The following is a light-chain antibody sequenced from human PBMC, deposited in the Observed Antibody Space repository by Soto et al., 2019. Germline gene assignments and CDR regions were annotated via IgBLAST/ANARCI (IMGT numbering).Light chain of an antibody. J-gene: IGKJ4*01. Sequence: EVVLTQSPGTLSLSPGERATLSCRASQSISSNFLTWYQQKPGQAPRLLIYGASNRATGIPDRFSGSGSGTDFTLTISRLEPEDFAVYYCHQYDSSHLTFGGGTKVEIK. CDR2: GAS. V-gene: IGKV3-20*01. CDR1: QSISSNF. CDR3: HQYDSSHLT.